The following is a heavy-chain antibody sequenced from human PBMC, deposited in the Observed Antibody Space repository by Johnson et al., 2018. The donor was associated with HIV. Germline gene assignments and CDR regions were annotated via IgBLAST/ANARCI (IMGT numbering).Heavy chain of an antibody. CDR1: GFTFSNAW. Sequence: VQLVESGGGLVEPGGSLRLSCAASGFTFSNAWMSWVRQAPGKGLEWVGRIKSKTDGGTTDYAAPVKGRFTISRHDSKNTLYLQMNSLKTEDTAVYYCTTDLELAGLWFGELWDDAFDIWGQGTMVTVSS. CDR3: TTDLELAGLWFGELWDDAFDI. J-gene: IGHJ3*02. D-gene: IGHD3-10*01. V-gene: IGHV3-15*01. CDR2: IKSKTDGGTT.